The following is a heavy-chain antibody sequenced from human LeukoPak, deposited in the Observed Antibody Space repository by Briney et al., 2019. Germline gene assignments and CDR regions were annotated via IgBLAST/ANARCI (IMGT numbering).Heavy chain of an antibody. CDR1: GFTVSSNS. V-gene: IGHV3-23*01. CDR2: ISGSGGST. J-gene: IGHJ3*02. Sequence: PGGSLRLSCTVSGFTVSSNSMSWVRQAPGKGLEWVSAISGSGGSTYYADSVKGRFTISRDNSKNTLYLQMNSLRAEDTAVYYCASQYGSGSYSYDAFDIWGQGTMVTVSS. D-gene: IGHD3-10*01. CDR3: ASQYGSGSYSYDAFDI.